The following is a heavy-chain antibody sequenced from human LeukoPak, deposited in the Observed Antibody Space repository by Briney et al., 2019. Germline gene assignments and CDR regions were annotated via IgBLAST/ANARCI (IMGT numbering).Heavy chain of an antibody. V-gene: IGHV4-30-4*08. Sequence: SQTLSLTCTVSGGSISSGDYFWSWIRQPPGKGLEWIGYIYYSGSTHYNPSLKSRVTISVDTSKNQFSLNLGSVTAADTAVYYCARGRRRYNWFDPWGQGTLVTVSS. J-gene: IGHJ5*02. CDR3: ARGRRRYNWFDP. CDR1: GGSISSGDYF. D-gene: IGHD3-10*01. CDR2: IYYSGST.